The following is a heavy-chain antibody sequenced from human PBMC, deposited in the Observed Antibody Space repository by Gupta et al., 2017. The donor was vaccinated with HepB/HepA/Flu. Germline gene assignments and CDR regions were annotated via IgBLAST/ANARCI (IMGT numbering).Heavy chain of an antibody. J-gene: IGHJ4*02. V-gene: IGHV3-72*01. D-gene: IGHD1-7*01. Sequence: EVQLVESGGGLVQPGGSLRLSCAASGFPFSDFYMDWVRQAPGKGLEWVGVIRNKAKSYTTEYAASVKGRFTISRDDSKNSLYLQMNSLTTEDTAVYYCARNRNYYYFDYWGQGTLVSVSS. CDR1: GFPFSDFY. CDR2: IRNKAKSYTT. CDR3: ARNRNYYYFDY.